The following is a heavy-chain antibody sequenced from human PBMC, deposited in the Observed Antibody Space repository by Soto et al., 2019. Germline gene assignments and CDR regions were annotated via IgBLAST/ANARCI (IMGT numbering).Heavy chain of an antibody. CDR1: GFTFSCYA. CDR2: ISGSGGST. CDR3: AKDPRGYSGYDFGY. Sequence: PGGSLRLSCAASGFTFSCYAMSWVRQAPGKGLEWVSAISGSGGSTYYADSVKGRFTISRDNSKNTLYLQMNSLRAEDTAVYYCAKDPRGYSGYDFGYWGQGTLVTVSS. J-gene: IGHJ4*02. V-gene: IGHV3-23*01. D-gene: IGHD5-12*01.